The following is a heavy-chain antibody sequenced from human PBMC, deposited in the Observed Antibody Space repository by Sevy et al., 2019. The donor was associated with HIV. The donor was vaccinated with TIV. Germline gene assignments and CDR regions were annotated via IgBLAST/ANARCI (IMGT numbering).Heavy chain of an antibody. CDR3: ANALSSGPLPGFDY. CDR1: KFIFSSYG. CDR2: ISYDGTKK. V-gene: IGHV3-30*18. Sequence: GGSLRLSCAASKFIFSSYGMHWVRQAPGKGLEWVAVISYDGTKKYYSGSVKGRFTISRDNSKNTGYLQMNSLRAEDTVVYYCANALSSGPLPGFDYWGQGTLVTVSS. J-gene: IGHJ4*02. D-gene: IGHD6-25*01.